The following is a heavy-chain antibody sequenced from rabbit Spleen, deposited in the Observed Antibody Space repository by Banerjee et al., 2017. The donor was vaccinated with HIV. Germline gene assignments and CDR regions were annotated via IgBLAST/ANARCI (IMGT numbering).Heavy chain of an antibody. J-gene: IGHJ4*01. V-gene: IGHV1S40*01. D-gene: IGHD3-1*01. CDR2: IYVGSGGGP. CDR1: GFSFSSGYY. Sequence: QSLQESGGGLVQPEGSLTLTCTASGFSFSSGYYICWVRQAPGKGLEWIGCIYVGSGGGPYYATWAKGRFTVSKTSSTTVTLQMTSLTAADTATYFCARAISDNGHDLWGPGTLVTVS. CDR3: ARAISDNGHDL.